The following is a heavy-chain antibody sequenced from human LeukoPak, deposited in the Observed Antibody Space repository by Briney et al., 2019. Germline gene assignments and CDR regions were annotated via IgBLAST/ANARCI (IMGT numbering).Heavy chain of an antibody. J-gene: IGHJ4*02. CDR3: ARRFGVVIPYYFDY. CDR1: GGSISSGSYY. D-gene: IGHD3-3*01. CDR2: IYTSGST. V-gene: IGHV4-61*02. Sequence: SQTLSLTCTVSGGSISSGSYYWSWIRQPAGKGLEWIGRIYTSGSTNYNPSLKSRVTISVDTSKNQFSLKLSSVTAADTAVYYCARRFGVVIPYYFDYWGQGTLVTVSS.